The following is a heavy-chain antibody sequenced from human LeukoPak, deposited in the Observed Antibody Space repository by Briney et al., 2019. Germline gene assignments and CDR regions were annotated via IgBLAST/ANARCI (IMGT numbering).Heavy chain of an antibody. CDR1: GFTFSSYA. V-gene: IGHV3-23*01. CDR3: AKGGDSWANGMFDY. D-gene: IGHD2-21*01. CDR2: ISGSGGST. Sequence: PGGSLRLSCAASGFTFSSYAMSWVRQAPGKGLEWVSAISGSGGSTYYADSVKGRFTISRDNSRTTLYLQMNSLRAEDTAVYYCAKGGDSWANGMFDYWGQGTLVTVSS. J-gene: IGHJ4*02.